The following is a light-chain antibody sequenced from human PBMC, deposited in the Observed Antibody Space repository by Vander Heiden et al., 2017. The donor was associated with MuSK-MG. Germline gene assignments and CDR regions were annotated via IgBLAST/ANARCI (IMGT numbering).Light chain of an antibody. V-gene: IGLV1-40*01. Sequence: QSVPTQPPPVSGAPGQRVTLSCTGSRSNIGAGYDVHWYQQLPGTAPKPLIEGNSNRPSGVPDRFACSKSGTSDSLAITGLQAEDGAEDDCQSYVSGLSGSVFGGGTKLTVL. J-gene: IGLJ3*02. CDR1: RSNIGAGYD. CDR3: QSYVSGLSGSV. CDR2: GNS.